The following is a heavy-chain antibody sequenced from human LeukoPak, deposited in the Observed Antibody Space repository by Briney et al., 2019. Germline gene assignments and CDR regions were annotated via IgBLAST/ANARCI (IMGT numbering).Heavy chain of an antibody. CDR2: IWYNGSNE. V-gene: IGHV3-33*01. CDR1: GFTFGSYG. D-gene: IGHD2-21*01. J-gene: IGHJ6*02. Sequence: GRSLRLSCAAPGFTFGSYGMHWVRQAPGKGLEWVAVIWYNGSNEYYTDSVKGRFTISRDNSKNTLSLQMNSLRAEDTAFYYCARSKGIPGYYYGMDVWGQGTTVTVSS. CDR3: ARSKGIPGYYYGMDV.